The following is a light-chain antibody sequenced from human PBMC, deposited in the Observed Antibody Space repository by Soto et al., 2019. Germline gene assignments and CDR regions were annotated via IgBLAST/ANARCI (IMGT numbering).Light chain of an antibody. CDR2: EAT. V-gene: IGLV2-23*01. Sequence: QSALTQPASVSGSPGQSITISCTGTSSDVANYDLVSWYQHHPGEAPKLLIYEATRRPSGVPNRFSGSKSGNTASLTISGLRAEDEAYYYCCSYAGSNSWVFGGGTKVTVL. J-gene: IGLJ3*02. CDR3: CSYAGSNSWV. CDR1: SSDVANYDL.